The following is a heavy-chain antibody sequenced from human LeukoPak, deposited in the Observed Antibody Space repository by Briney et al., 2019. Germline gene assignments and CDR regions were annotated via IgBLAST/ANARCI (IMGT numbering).Heavy chain of an antibody. CDR1: GGSISSYY. V-gene: IGHV4-59*01. CDR3: ARHQAGANTFDY. D-gene: IGHD1-26*01. CDR2: IYYSGST. J-gene: IGHJ4*02. Sequence: PSETLSLTCTVSGGSISSYYWSWIRQPPGKGLEWIGYIYYSGSTNYNPSLKSRVTISVDTSKNQFSLKLSSVTAADTAVYYCARHQAGANTFDYWGQGTLVTVSS.